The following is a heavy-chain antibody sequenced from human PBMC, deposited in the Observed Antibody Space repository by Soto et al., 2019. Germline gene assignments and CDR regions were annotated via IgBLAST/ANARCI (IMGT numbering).Heavy chain of an antibody. J-gene: IGHJ6*02. D-gene: IGHD3-22*01. V-gene: IGHV4-31*03. CDR2: IYYSGST. CDR3: ARVYYYDSSGYRRWMDV. CDR1: GGSISSGGYY. Sequence: PSETLSLTCTVSGGSISSGGYYWSWIRQHPGKGLEWIGYIYYSGSTYYNPSLKSRVTISVDTSKNQFSLKLSSVTAADTAVYYCARVYYYDSSGYRRWMDVWGQGTTVTVSS.